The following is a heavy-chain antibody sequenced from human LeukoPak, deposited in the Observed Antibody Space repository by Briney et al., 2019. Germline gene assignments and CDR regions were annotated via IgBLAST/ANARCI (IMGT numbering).Heavy chain of an antibody. V-gene: IGHV3-30*04. J-gene: IGHJ4*02. Sequence: PGGSLRLSCAASGFTFSSYAMHWVRQAPGKGLEWVAVISYDGSNKYYADSVKGRFTISRDNSKNTLYLQMNSLKTEDTAVYYCTTEGSSSDFDYWGQGTLVTVSS. CDR3: TTEGSSSDFDY. CDR2: ISYDGSNK. D-gene: IGHD6-6*01. CDR1: GFTFSSYA.